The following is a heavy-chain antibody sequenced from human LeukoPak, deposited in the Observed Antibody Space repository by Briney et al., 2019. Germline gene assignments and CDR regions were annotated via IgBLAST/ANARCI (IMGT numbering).Heavy chain of an antibody. Sequence: PGGSLRLSCAASGFTFSSYWMSWVRQAPGKGLEWVANIKQDGSGKYYVDSVKGRFTISRDNAKNSLYLQMNSLRAEDTAVYYCARDSSGWYGHPKNEDYWGQGTLVTVSS. J-gene: IGHJ4*02. CDR2: IKQDGSGK. D-gene: IGHD6-19*01. CDR1: GFTFSSYW. CDR3: ARDSSGWYGHPKNEDY. V-gene: IGHV3-7*01.